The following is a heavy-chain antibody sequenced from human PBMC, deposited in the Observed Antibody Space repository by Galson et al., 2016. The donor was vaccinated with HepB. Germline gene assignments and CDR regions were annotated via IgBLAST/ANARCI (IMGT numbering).Heavy chain of an antibody. J-gene: IGHJ4*02. D-gene: IGHD3-10*01. V-gene: IGHV3-23*01. Sequence: SLRLSCAASGFTFSSYAMSWVRQAPGKGLEWVSTVSGSGGSTYYADSVKGRFTISRDNSKNTLYLQMDSLRAEDTAVYYCAKDREWPYYDFDYWGQGTLVAVSS. CDR2: VSGSGGST. CDR3: AKDREWPYYDFDY. CDR1: GFTFSSYA.